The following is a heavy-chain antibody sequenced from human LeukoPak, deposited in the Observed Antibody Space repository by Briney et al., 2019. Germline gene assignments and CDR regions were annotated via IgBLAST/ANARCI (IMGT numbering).Heavy chain of an antibody. D-gene: IGHD2-2*02. Sequence: GASVKVSCKASGYTFTNYYMHWVRQAPGQGLEWMGIITPSGGTTTYAQKFQGRVTMTEDTSTDTAYMELSSLRSEDTAVYYCATIHPPLYWGQGTLVTVSS. CDR2: ITPSGGTT. J-gene: IGHJ4*02. CDR1: GYTFTNYY. V-gene: IGHV1-46*01. CDR3: ATIHPPLY.